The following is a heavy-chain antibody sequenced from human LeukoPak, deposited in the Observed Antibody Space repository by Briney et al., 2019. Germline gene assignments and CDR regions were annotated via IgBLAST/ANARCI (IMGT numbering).Heavy chain of an antibody. J-gene: IGHJ6*02. CDR2: IYYSGST. V-gene: IGHV4-59*01. CDR3: ARASAAPFGYYYYGMDV. Sequence: PSETLSLTRTVSGGSISSYYWSWIRQPPGKGLEWIGYIYYSGSTNYNPSLKSRVTISVDTSKNQFSLKLSSVTAADTAVYYCARASAAPFGYYYYGMDVWGQGTTVTVSS. CDR1: GGSISSYY. D-gene: IGHD2-2*01.